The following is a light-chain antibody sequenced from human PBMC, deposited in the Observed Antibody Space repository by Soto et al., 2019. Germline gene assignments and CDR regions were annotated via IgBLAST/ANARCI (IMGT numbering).Light chain of an antibody. Sequence: QSVLTQPRSVSGSPGQSVTISCTGTSSDVGGYNYVSWYQQHPGKAPKLMIYDVSKRPSGVPDRFSGSKSGNTASLTISGLQAEGEADYYCSSYTSSTVYIFGTGTKVTVL. CDR2: DVS. V-gene: IGLV2-11*01. CDR1: SSDVGGYNY. CDR3: SSYTSSTVYI. J-gene: IGLJ1*01.